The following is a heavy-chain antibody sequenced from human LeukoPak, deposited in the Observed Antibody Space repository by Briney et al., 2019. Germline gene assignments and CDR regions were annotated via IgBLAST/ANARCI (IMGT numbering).Heavy chain of an antibody. CDR3: AREGEQLWVHYFDY. CDR1: GFTFSNYA. J-gene: IGHJ4*02. D-gene: IGHD5-18*01. V-gene: IGHV3-23*01. Sequence: GGSLRLSCAASGFTFSNYAMSWVRQALGKGLEWVSAISGSGGSTYYADSVKDRFTIYRDNAKNSLYLQMNSLRAEDTAVYYCAREGEQLWVHYFDYWGQGTLVTVSS. CDR2: ISGSGGST.